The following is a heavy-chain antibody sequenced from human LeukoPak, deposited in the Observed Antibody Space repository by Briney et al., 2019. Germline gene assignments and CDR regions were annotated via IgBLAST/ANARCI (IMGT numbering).Heavy chain of an antibody. Sequence: ASVKVSCKASGYTFTSYYMHWVRQAPGQGLEWMGIINPSGGGTNYAQKFQGRVTMTRDTSISTAYMELSRLRSDDTAVYYCARAYCSSTSCYTAGYWGQGTLVTVSS. CDR1: GYTFTSYY. D-gene: IGHD2-2*02. J-gene: IGHJ4*02. V-gene: IGHV1-2*02. CDR3: ARAYCSSTSCYTAGY. CDR2: INPSGGGT.